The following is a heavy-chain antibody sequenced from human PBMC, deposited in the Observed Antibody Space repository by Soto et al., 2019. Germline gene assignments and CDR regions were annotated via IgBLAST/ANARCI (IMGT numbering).Heavy chain of an antibody. CDR3: ASFKIAAAAGTGDWFDP. V-gene: IGHV4-4*02. Sequence: SETLSLTCAASGGSISSSNWWSWVRQPPGKGLEWIGEIYHSGSTNYNPSLKSRVTISVDKSKNQFSLKLSSVTAADTAVYYCASFKIAAAAGTGDWFDPWGQGTLVTVSS. J-gene: IGHJ5*02. CDR2: IYHSGST. CDR1: GGSISSSNW. D-gene: IGHD6-13*01.